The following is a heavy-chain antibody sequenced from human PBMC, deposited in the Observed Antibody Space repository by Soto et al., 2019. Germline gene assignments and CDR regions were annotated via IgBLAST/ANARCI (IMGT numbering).Heavy chain of an antibody. V-gene: IGHV4-39*01. CDR3: ARPARYSSPSGFGY. CDR2: IYYSGST. D-gene: IGHD6-19*01. J-gene: IGHJ4*02. Sequence: PSETLSLTCTVSGGSISSSSYYWGWIRQPPGKGLEWIGSIYYSGSTYYNPSLKSRVTISVDTSKNQFSLKLSSVTAADTAVYNCARPARYSSPSGFGYWGQGTLVTVSS. CDR1: GGSISSSSYY.